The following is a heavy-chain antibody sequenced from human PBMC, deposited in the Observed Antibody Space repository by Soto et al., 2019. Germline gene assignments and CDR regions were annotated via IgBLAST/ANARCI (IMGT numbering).Heavy chain of an antibody. CDR3: ARGRASLDY. V-gene: IGHV3-7*03. CDR1: EFPFSDYW. D-gene: IGHD5-12*01. Sequence: CGVQLVQPGGSLRLSCVVSEFPFSDYWMTWVRQAPGKGLEWVANIKQDGSEIYYVDSVKGRFTISRDNAKNSLFLQMNSLRAEDTAVYYCARGRASLDYWGQGTLVTVSS. J-gene: IGHJ4*02. CDR2: IKQDGSEI.